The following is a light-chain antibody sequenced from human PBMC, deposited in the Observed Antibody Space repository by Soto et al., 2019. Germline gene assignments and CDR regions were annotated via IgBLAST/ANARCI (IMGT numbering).Light chain of an antibody. J-gene: IGLJ3*02. Sequence: QSALTQPRSVSGSPGQSVTISCTGSSSDVGGSNFVSWYQQHPVKAPKLVIYDVSKRPSGVPDRFSGSKSGNTASLTISGLQAEDEADYSCCSSAGHSLGVFGGGTKLTVL. V-gene: IGLV2-11*01. CDR3: CSSAGHSLGV. CDR2: DVS. CDR1: SSDVGGSNF.